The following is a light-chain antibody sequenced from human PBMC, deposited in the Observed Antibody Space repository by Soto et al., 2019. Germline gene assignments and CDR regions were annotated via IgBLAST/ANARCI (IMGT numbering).Light chain of an antibody. J-gene: IGKJ1*01. V-gene: IGKV3-15*01. CDR1: QSVSGN. CDR3: QQYNLWPRT. CDR2: GAS. Sequence: EIVMTQSPGPRSVSPGDRATLSCRASQSVSGNLAWYQQTPGQAPRLLIYGASTRATGIPARFSGSGSGTEFTLTISSLQSEDFAVYYCQQYNLWPRTFGQGTKVEIK.